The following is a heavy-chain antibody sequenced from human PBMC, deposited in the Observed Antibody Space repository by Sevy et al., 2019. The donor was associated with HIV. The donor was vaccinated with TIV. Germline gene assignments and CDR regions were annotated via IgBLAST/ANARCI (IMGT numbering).Heavy chain of an antibody. Sequence: ASVKVSCKASGDTFTNNYIHWVRQAPGQGLEWMGMVDPSAGNTTYAQKFQGRVTMTRGTSTSILYMELSSLRSEDTAVYYCGRVEPDQHFDSWGQGTLVTVSS. V-gene: IGHV1-46*01. CDR1: GDTFTNNY. J-gene: IGHJ4*02. CDR2: VDPSAGNT. CDR3: GRVEPDQHFDS.